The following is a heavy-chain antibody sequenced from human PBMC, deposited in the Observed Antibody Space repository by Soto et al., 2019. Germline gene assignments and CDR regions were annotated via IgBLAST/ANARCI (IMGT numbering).Heavy chain of an antibody. CDR1: GFAFSSHP. CDR3: AKRHCSGGSCYVGNYFDY. CDR2: ISDGGDLT. J-gene: IGHJ4*02. D-gene: IGHD2-15*01. V-gene: IGHV3-23*01. Sequence: PGESLKISCAASGFAFSSHPMSWVRQAPEKGLEWVAGISDGGDLTYNADSVRGRFTISRDNSRNTLYLQMNSLRAEDTAVYYCAKRHCSGGSCYVGNYFDYWGQGTLVTVSS.